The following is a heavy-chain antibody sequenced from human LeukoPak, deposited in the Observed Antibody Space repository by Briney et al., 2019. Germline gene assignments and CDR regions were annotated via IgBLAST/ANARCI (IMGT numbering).Heavy chain of an antibody. V-gene: IGHV3-9*01. CDR3: AKNSGSYSDPFDY. CDR2: ISWNSGSI. Sequence: GGSLRLSCAASGFTFDDYAMHWVRQAPGKGLEWVSGISWNSGSIGYADSVKGRFTISRDNAKNSLYLQMNSLRAEDTALYYCAKNSGSYSDPFDYWGQGTLVTVSS. CDR1: GFTFDDYA. J-gene: IGHJ4*02. D-gene: IGHD3-10*01.